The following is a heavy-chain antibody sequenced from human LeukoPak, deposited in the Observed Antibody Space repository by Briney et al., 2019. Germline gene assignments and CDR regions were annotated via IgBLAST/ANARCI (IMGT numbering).Heavy chain of an antibody. Sequence: GGSLRLSCAASGFTFSSYSMNWVRQAPGKGLEWVSSISSSSSYIYYADSVKGRFTISRDNAKNSLYLQMNSLRAEDTALYYCAKSKEIYYYYGMDVWGQGTTVTVSS. CDR3: AKSKEIYYYYGMDV. CDR1: GFTFSSYS. J-gene: IGHJ6*02. CDR2: ISSSSSYI. V-gene: IGHV3-21*04.